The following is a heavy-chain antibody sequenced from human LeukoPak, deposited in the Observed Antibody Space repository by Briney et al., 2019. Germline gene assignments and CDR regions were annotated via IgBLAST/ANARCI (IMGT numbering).Heavy chain of an antibody. Sequence: ASVKVSCKAPGYTFTSYAMHWVRQAPGQRLEWMGWINAGNGNTKYSQKFQGRVTITRDTSASTAYMELSSLRSEDTAVYYCARDLTALDYGDYYNWFDPWGQGTLVTVSS. V-gene: IGHV1-3*01. CDR3: ARDLTALDYGDYYNWFDP. J-gene: IGHJ5*02. CDR1: GYTFTSYA. CDR2: INAGNGNT. D-gene: IGHD4-17*01.